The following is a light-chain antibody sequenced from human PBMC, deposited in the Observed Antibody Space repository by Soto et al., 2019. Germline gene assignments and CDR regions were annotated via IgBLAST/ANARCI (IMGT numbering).Light chain of an antibody. CDR1: QGINSY. CDR3: QQLYTYPLT. J-gene: IGKJ4*01. V-gene: IGKV1-9*01. CDR2: TAS. Sequence: DIQLTQSPAFLSASVGDRVTVTCRASQGINSYLAWYQQKPGKAPKLLIYTASTLQSGVPSRFSGRGSGTEFTLTIISLQPEDFAADYCQQLYTYPLTFGGGTKVEIK.